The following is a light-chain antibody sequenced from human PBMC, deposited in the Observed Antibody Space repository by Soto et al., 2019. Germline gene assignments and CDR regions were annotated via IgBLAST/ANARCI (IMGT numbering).Light chain of an antibody. Sequence: DIVMTQSPLSLPVTPGEPASISCRSSQSLLHSNGYNYLDWYLQEPGQSPQLLIYLGSNRASGVPDRFSGSGSGTDFTLKISRVEAEDVGVYYCMQALQTPVTFGQGTKVEIK. CDR3: MQALQTPVT. V-gene: IGKV2-28*01. J-gene: IGKJ1*01. CDR2: LGS. CDR1: QSLLHSNGYNY.